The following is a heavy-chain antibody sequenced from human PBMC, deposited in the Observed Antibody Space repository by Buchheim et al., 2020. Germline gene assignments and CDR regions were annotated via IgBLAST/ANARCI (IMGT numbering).Heavy chain of an antibody. CDR1: GGSISSGGYS. CDR3: ARGGTPPRYGGNSWGPGYYYYYGMDV. CDR2: IYHSGST. J-gene: IGHJ6*02. V-gene: IGHV4-30-2*01. Sequence: QLQLQESGSGLVKPSQTLSLTCAVSGGSISSGGYSWSWIRQPPGKGLEWIGYIYHSGSTYYNPSLKSRVTLSVDRSKNQFSLKLSSVTAADTAVYYCARGGTPPRYGGNSWGPGYYYYYGMDVWGQGTT. D-gene: IGHD4-23*01.